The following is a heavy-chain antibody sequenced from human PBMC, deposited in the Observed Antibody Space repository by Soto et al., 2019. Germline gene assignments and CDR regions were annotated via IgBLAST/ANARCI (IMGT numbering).Heavy chain of an antibody. CDR3: ARRRSIAASFDY. J-gene: IGHJ4*02. Sequence: SETLSLTCTVSGGSISSGGYYWSWIRQHPGKGLEWIGYINYSGSTNYNPSLKSRVTISVDTSKNQFSLKLSSVTAADTAVYYCARRRSIAASFDYWGQGTLVTVSS. CDR2: INYSGST. CDR1: GGSISSGGYY. D-gene: IGHD6-6*01. V-gene: IGHV4-31*03.